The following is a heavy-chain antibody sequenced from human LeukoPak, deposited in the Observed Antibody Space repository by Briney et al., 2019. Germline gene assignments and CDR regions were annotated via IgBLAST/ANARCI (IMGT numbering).Heavy chain of an antibody. CDR3: ARDAGYGYDRFDY. D-gene: IGHD5-18*01. CDR1: GFTFSSYG. V-gene: IGHV3-30*02. J-gene: IGHJ4*02. Sequence: GGSLRLSCEASGFTFSSYGMRWVRQAPGKGLEWVAYIQYDGSNEQYADSVKGRFSISRDNSKNILYLQMNSLRAEDTAVYYCARDAGYGYDRFDYWGQGTQVTVSS. CDR2: IQYDGSNE.